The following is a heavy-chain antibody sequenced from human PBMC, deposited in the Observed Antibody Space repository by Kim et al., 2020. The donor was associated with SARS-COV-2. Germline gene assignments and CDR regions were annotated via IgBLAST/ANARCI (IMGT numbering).Heavy chain of an antibody. V-gene: IGHV4-59*08. J-gene: IGHJ4*02. D-gene: IGHD4-17*01. Sequence: PSLNSRATISVDTSENQFSLKLRSVTAADTAVYYCARHGQGWGPDGDAFDFWGQGTLVTVSS. CDR3: ARHGQGWGPDGDAFDF.